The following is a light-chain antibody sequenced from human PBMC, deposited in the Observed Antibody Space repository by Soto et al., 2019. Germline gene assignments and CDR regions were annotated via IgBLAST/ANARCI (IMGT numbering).Light chain of an antibody. J-gene: IGKJ5*01. CDR2: GAS. CDR1: QSVSSSY. V-gene: IGKV3-20*01. CDR3: QQYGSSLLT. Sequence: ENVLTQSPGTLSLSPGERATLSCRASQSVSSSYLAWYQQKPGQAPRLLIYGASNRATGIPDRFSGSGSGTDFTLTISRLEPEDFAVYYCQQYGSSLLTFGQGTRLEIK.